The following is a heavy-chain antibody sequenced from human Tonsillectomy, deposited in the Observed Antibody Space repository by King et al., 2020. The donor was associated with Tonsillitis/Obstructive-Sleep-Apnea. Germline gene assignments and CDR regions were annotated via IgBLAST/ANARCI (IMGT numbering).Heavy chain of an antibody. D-gene: IGHD3-22*01. CDR1: GGSISSYY. Sequence: LQLQESGPGLVKPSETLSLTCTVSGGSISSYYWSWIRQPPGKGLEWIGYNYYSGSTNYNPSLKSRVTISVDTSKNQFSLKLSSVTAADTAVYYCAGEGVGDSNGYGVLGDAFDIWGQGTMVTVSS. CDR2: NYYSGST. V-gene: IGHV4-59*01. J-gene: IGHJ3*02. CDR3: AGEGVGDSNGYGVLGDAFDI.